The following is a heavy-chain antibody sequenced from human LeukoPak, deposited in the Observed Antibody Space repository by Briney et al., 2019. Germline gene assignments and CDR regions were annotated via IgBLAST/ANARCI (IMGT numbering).Heavy chain of an antibody. J-gene: IGHJ6*03. V-gene: IGHV1-18*01. CDR3: ARRFLEWFSTSVYYYYMDV. Sequence: RASVKVSCKASGYTFTSYGISWVRQAPGQGLEWMGWISAYNGNTNYAQKLQGRVTMTTDTSTSTAYMELRSLRSDDTAVYYCARRFLEWFSTSVYYYYMDVWGKGTTVTVSS. D-gene: IGHD3-3*01. CDR2: ISAYNGNT. CDR1: GYTFTSYG.